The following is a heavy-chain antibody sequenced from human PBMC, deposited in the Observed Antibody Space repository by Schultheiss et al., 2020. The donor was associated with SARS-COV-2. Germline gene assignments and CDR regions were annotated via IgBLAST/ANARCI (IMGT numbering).Heavy chain of an antibody. CDR3: ARVGAVGGNVWFDP. V-gene: IGHV3-48*01. CDR1: GFTFSDYS. CDR2: ISGRSSTS. J-gene: IGHJ5*02. D-gene: IGHD2-15*01. Sequence: GGSLRLSCAASGFTFSDYSMTWVRQAPGKGLVWVSYISGRSSTSYYADSVKGRFDISRDNARNSVFLQLNSLRVEDTAVYFCARVGAVGGNVWFDPWGQGTLVTVSS.